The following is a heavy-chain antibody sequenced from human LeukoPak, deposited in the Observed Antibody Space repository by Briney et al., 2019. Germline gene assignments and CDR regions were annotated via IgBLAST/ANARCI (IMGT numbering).Heavy chain of an antibody. D-gene: IGHD2-15*01. J-gene: IGHJ4*02. CDR1: GYSISSGYY. CDR2: IYHSGST. CDR3: ARRPKGYCSGGSCYPFDY. V-gene: IGHV4-38-2*01. Sequence: PSEXLSLTCAVSGYSISSGYYWGWIRQPPGKGLEWIGSIYHSGSTYYNPSLKSRVTISVDTSKNQFSLKLSSVTAADTAVYYCARRPKGYCSGGSCYPFDYWGQGTLVTVSS.